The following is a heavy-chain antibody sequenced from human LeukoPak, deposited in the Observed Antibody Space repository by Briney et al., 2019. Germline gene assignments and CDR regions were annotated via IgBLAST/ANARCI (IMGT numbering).Heavy chain of an antibody. D-gene: IGHD3-3*01. Sequence: QTLSLTCAISGDSFSSNSAAWNWIRQSPSRGLEWLGRTYYRSKWYNDYAVSVKSRITINPDTSKNQFSLQLNSVTPEDTAVYYCARDPTMGRYYYYYGMDVWGQGTTVTVSS. CDR1: GDSFSSNSAA. CDR2: TYYRSKWYN. CDR3: ARDPTMGRYYYYYGMDV. V-gene: IGHV6-1*01. J-gene: IGHJ6*02.